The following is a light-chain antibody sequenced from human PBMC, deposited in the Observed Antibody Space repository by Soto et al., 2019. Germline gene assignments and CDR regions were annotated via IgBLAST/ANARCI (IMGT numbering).Light chain of an antibody. CDR1: SSNIGSNT. Sequence: QSVLTQPPSASGTPGQRVTISCSGSSSNIGSNTVNWYQQLPGTAPKLLIYRNNQRPSGVPDRFSGSKSGTSASLAISGLQSEDEADYYCAAWDDSRDVFGTGTKLTVL. J-gene: IGLJ1*01. CDR2: RNN. CDR3: AAWDDSRDV. V-gene: IGLV1-44*01.